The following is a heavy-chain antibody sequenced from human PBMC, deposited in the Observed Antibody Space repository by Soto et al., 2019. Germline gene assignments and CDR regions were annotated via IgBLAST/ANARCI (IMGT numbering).Heavy chain of an antibody. Sequence: EVQLVESGGGLVMPGGSLRLSCAASGFTFSSYSMNWVRQAPGKGLEWVSTISSRNNDMYYVDSVKGRFTISRDNARNSVYLQMNSLRADDTAVYYCARDVNGGFCGAWGQGTLVTVSS. CDR1: GFTFSSYS. J-gene: IGHJ5*02. V-gene: IGHV3-21*01. CDR2: ISSRNNDM. CDR3: ARDVNGGFCGA. D-gene: IGHD2-21*01.